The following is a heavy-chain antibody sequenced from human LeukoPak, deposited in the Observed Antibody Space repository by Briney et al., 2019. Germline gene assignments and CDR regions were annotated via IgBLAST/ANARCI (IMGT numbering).Heavy chain of an antibody. J-gene: IGHJ4*02. D-gene: IGHD3-3*01. CDR3: ARREGFLEWLFDPSFDY. CDR1: GYSFNTYW. V-gene: IGHV5-51*01. Sequence: GESLKISCKGSGYSFNTYWIGWVRQMPGKGLEWMGIIDPGDSDTRYSPSFEGQVTISADKSTSTAYLQWSSLKASDTAMYYCARREGFLEWLFDPSFDYWGQGTLVTVSS. CDR2: IDPGDSDT.